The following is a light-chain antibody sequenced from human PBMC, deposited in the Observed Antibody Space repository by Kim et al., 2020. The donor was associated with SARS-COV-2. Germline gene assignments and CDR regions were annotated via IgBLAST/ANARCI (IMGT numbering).Light chain of an antibody. Sequence: QSVLTQPASVSGSPGQSITVSCTGTSSDVGGFNFVSWYQQHPGKPPGLIIYDVNKRPSGVSDRFSASRSGNTASLTISGLQPEDEADYYCTSYTASSTFVFGTGTKVTVL. J-gene: IGLJ1*01. V-gene: IGLV2-14*01. CDR3: TSYTASSTFV. CDR1: SSDVGGFNF. CDR2: DVN.